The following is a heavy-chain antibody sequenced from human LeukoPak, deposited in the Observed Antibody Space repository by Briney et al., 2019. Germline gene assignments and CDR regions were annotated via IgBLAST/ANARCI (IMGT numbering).Heavy chain of an antibody. V-gene: IGHV1-18*01. J-gene: IGHJ3*02. CDR1: GYTFTSYG. Sequence: GASVKVSCKASGYTFTSYGISWVRHAPGQGLEWMGWISAYNGNTNYAQKLQGRVTMTTDTSTSTAYMELRSLRSDDTAVYYCAGHSRDYDYVWGSYWAFDIWGQGTVVTVSS. CDR3: AGHSRDYDYVWGSYWAFDI. D-gene: IGHD3-16*01. CDR2: ISAYNGNT.